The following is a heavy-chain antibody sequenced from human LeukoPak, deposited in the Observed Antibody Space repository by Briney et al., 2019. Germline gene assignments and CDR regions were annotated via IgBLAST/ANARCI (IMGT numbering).Heavy chain of an antibody. D-gene: IGHD2-8*02. CDR2: VYYSGST. CDR1: GDSISSSSYY. Sequence: SETLSLTCTVSGDSISSSSYYWGWIRQPPGKGLEWIGNVYYSGSTYYNPSLKSRVTISVDTSKNQFSLNLSSVTAADTAVYYRARSGRGAFDIWGRGTMVTVSS. CDR3: ARSGRGAFDI. J-gene: IGHJ3*02. V-gene: IGHV4-39*07.